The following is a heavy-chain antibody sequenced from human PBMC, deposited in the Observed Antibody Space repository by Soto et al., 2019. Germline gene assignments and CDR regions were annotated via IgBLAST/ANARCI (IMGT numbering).Heavy chain of an antibody. Sequence: VQLVESGGGVVQPGRSLRLSCAASGFTFSSYAMHWVRQAPGKGLEWVAVISYDGSNKYYADSVKGRFTISRDNSKNTLYLQMNSLRAEDTAVYYCARGDGSGSYVVGYWGQGTLVTVSS. V-gene: IGHV3-30-3*01. CDR3: ARGDGSGSYVVGY. D-gene: IGHD3-10*01. CDR2: ISYDGSNK. J-gene: IGHJ4*02. CDR1: GFTFSSYA.